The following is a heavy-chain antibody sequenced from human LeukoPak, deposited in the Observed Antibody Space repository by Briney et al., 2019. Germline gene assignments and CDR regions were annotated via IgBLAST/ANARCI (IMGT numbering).Heavy chain of an antibody. CDR3: ARVPSTGYYDSSGDDY. Sequence: ASVKVSCKASGYTFTSYGISWVRQAPGQGLEWMGWISAYNGNTNYAQKLQGRVTMTTDTSTSTAYMELRSLRSDATAVYYCARVPSTGYYDSSGDDYWGQGTLVTVSS. D-gene: IGHD3-22*01. CDR2: ISAYNGNT. CDR1: GYTFTSYG. V-gene: IGHV1-18*01. J-gene: IGHJ4*02.